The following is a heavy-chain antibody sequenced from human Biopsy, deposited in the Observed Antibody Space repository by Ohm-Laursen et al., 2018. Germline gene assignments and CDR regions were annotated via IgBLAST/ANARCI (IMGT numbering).Heavy chain of an antibody. D-gene: IGHD2-21*01. V-gene: IGHV1-46*01. CDR1: GYNFGNYY. Sequence: ASVKVSCKASGYNFGNYYINWVRKVPGQGLEWLGVLNPVAEATIYAQKFQDRITMTRDTSTNTVYMDLTSLSSEDTAVYYCAREPPLRLGVCGAIRCFKEVFGMDVWGQGTTVIVSS. CDR3: AREPPLRLGVCGAIRCFKEVFGMDV. J-gene: IGHJ6*02. CDR2: LNPVAEAT.